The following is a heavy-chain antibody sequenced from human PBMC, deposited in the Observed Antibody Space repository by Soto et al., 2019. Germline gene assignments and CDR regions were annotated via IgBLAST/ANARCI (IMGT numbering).Heavy chain of an antibody. CDR1: GYTFTSYG. Sequence: EASVKVSCKASGYTFTSYGISWVRQAPGQGLEWMGWISAYNGNTNYAQKLQGRVTMTTDTSTSTAYMEPRSLRSDDTAVYYCARATYYYDSSGYYDYWGRGTLVTVSS. D-gene: IGHD3-22*01. V-gene: IGHV1-18*04. J-gene: IGHJ4*02. CDR2: ISAYNGNT. CDR3: ARATYYYDSSGYYDY.